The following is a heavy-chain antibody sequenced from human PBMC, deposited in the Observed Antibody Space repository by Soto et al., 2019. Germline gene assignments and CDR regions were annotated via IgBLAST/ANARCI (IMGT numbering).Heavy chain of an antibody. V-gene: IGHV1-8*01. CDR1: RYTFTSYD. Sequence: QVQLVQSGAEVKKSGDSVKVSCKASRYTFTSYDINWVRQATGQGLEWMGWMNPNSGNTGYAQKFQGRITMTRNTSIDTAYMELSSLTSEDTAVYHCARGQEVWWNAGPLGLHYLAVWGQGTTVSVSS. J-gene: IGHJ6*02. CDR2: MNPNSGNT. CDR3: ARGQEVWWNAGPLGLHYLAV. D-gene: IGHD3-16*01.